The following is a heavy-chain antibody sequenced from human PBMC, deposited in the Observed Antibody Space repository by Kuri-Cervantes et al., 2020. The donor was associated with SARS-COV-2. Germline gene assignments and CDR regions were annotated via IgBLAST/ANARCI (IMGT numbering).Heavy chain of an antibody. V-gene: IGHV7-4-1*02. Sequence: ASVKVSCKASGYTFTNYGMNWVRQAPGHGLEWMGWINTKTEKTTYAQGFKGRFVFSLDTSVSTAYLQISSLKAEDTAVYYCANLGYGKPSDAFDIWGQGTMVTVSS. CDR2: INTKTEKT. D-gene: IGHD5-18*01. J-gene: IGHJ3*02. CDR1: GYTFTNYG. CDR3: ANLGYGKPSDAFDI.